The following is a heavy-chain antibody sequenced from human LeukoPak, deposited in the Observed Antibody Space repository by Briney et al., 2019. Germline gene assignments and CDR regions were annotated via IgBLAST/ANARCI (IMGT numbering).Heavy chain of an antibody. CDR1: GYTFTSYD. V-gene: IGHV1-8*01. D-gene: IGHD3-9*01. J-gene: IGHJ4*02. CDR3: ARGHDILTGYYYDPFDY. CDR2: MNPNSGNT. Sequence: GASVKVSCKASGYTFTSYDINWVRQATGQRLEWMGWMNPNSGNTGYAQKFQGRATMTRNTSISTAYMELSSLRSEDTAVYYCARGHDILTGYYYDPFDYWGQGTLVTVSS.